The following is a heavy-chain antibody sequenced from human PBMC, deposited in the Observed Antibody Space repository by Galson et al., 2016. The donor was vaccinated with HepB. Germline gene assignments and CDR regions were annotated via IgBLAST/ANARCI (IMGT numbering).Heavy chain of an antibody. D-gene: IGHD1-1*01. V-gene: IGHV3-23*01. CDR2: ISGSGAST. CDR1: GFTFSSYA. CDR3: AKGLDNWNGPHFDY. Sequence: SLRLSCAASGFTFSSYAIHWVRQAPGKGLEWVSGISGSGASTYYADSVKGRSTISRDNSKNTVYLQINSLRADDTAVYYCAKGLDNWNGPHFDYGGQGTLVTVSS. J-gene: IGHJ4*02.